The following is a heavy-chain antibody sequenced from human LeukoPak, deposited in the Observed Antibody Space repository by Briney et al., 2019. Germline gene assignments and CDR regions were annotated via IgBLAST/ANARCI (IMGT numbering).Heavy chain of an antibody. CDR1: GFTFSSYS. J-gene: IGHJ4*02. CDR2: ISSSSSYI. D-gene: IGHD2-2*02. V-gene: IGHV3-21*01. Sequence: PGGSLRLSCAASGFTFSSYSMNWVRQAPGRGLEWVSYISSSSSYIYYADSVKGRFTISRDNAKNSLDLQMNSLRAEDTAVYYCARAPNCSSPSCYTDIFDYWGQGTLVTVSS. CDR3: ARAPNCSSPSCYTDIFDY.